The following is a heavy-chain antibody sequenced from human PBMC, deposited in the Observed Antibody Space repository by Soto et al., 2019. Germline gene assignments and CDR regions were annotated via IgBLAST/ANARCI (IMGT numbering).Heavy chain of an antibody. D-gene: IGHD3-16*02. J-gene: IGHJ6*02. Sequence: GESLKISCKGSGYSFTSYWIGWVRQMPGKGLEWMGIIYPGDSDTRYSPSFEGQVTISADKSITTAYLQWSSLKASDTAMYYCERPSYRSSRYYGMDVWGQGTTVTVSS. CDR3: ERPSYRSSRYYGMDV. V-gene: IGHV5-51*01. CDR2: IYPGDSDT. CDR1: GYSFTSYW.